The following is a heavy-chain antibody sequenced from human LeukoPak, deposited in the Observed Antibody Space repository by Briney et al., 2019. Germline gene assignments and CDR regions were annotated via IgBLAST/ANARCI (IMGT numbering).Heavy chain of an antibody. Sequence: SETLSLTCTVPGGSISSSSYYWGWIRQPPGKGLKWIGSIYYSGTTYYNPSLKSRVTISVDTSKNQFSLKLSSVTAADTAVYYCARLGAYYDSSVADYWGQGTLVTVSS. CDR1: GGSISSSSYY. D-gene: IGHD3-22*01. J-gene: IGHJ4*02. CDR2: IYYSGTT. CDR3: ARLGAYYDSSVADY. V-gene: IGHV4-39*01.